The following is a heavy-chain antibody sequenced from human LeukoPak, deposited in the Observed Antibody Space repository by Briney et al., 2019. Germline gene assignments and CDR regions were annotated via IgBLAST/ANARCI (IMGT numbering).Heavy chain of an antibody. J-gene: IGHJ3*01. CDR1: GYTFTGYF. CDR3: ARDLPGDGHNSAYDV. D-gene: IGHD5-24*01. V-gene: IGHV1-2*02. CDR2: IYPNSGGT. Sequence: ASVKVSCKASGYTFTGYFIHWVRQAPGQGLEWMGWIYPNSGGTNYAQKFQGRVTMTRDTSINTAYMELSSLTSDDTAVYFCARDLPGDGHNSAYDVWGQGTMVTVSS.